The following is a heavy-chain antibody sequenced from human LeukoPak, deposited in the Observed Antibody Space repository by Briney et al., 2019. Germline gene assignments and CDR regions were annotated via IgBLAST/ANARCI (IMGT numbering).Heavy chain of an antibody. Sequence: GGPLRLSCAVSGFTFSSYWMSWVRQAPGKGLEWVANINQDGSQTYYEYSVEGRFTISRDNAKNSMYLRMNRLSAEDTAVYFCATDGRSGKHDFDYWGQGTLVTVSS. J-gene: IGHJ4*02. V-gene: IGHV3-7*01. D-gene: IGHD3-10*01. CDR1: GFTFSSYW. CDR3: ATDGRSGKHDFDY. CDR2: INQDGSQT.